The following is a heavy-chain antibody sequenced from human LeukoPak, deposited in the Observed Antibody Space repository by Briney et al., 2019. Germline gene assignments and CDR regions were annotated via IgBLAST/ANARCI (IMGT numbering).Heavy chain of an antibody. CDR1: GFTFDMYT. Sequence: GGSLRLSCEASGFTFDMYTMHWVRQAPGKGLVWVSRINSDGSSTTYADSVKGRFTISRDNAKNTLYLQMNSLKTEDTAVYYCTRGRGYSYGWIGEKLLDYWGQGTLVTVSS. D-gene: IGHD5-18*01. V-gene: IGHV3-74*01. CDR2: INSDGSST. CDR3: TRGRGYSYGWIGEKLLDY. J-gene: IGHJ4*02.